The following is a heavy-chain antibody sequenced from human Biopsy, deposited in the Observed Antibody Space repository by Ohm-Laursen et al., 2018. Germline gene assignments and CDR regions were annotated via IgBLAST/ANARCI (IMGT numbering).Heavy chain of an antibody. CDR3: ARDVKRYCSGTSCYSGYFGMDV. CDR1: GGSVSDSFHF. V-gene: IGHV4-61*01. J-gene: IGHJ6*02. D-gene: IGHD2-2*01. CDR2: VYYSGTT. Sequence: PSETLSLTCPVSGGSVSDSFHFWSWIRQPPGKGLEWIGDVYYSGTTNYNPSLKSRLTISVDTSKNQFSPNLNSVTAADTAVYFCARDVKRYCSGTSCYSGYFGMDVWGQGTTVTVS.